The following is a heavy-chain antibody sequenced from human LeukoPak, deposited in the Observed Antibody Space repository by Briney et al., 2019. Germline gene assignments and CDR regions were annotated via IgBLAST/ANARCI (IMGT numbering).Heavy chain of an antibody. CDR1: GFTFSSYA. CDR2: ISGSGGST. D-gene: IGHD3-22*01. J-gene: IGHJ4*02. Sequence: QTGGSLRLSCAASGFTFSSYAMSWVRQAPGKGLEWVSAISGSGGSTYYADSVKGRFTISRDNSKNTLYLQMNSLRAEDTAVYYCARDKGDYDTSGSLFVFGGQGTLVTVSS. CDR3: ARDKGDYDTSGSLFVF. V-gene: IGHV3-23*01.